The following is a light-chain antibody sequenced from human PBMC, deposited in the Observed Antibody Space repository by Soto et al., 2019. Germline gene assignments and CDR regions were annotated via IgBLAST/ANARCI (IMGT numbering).Light chain of an antibody. CDR1: QSVRSTY. CDR3: QQYGSSPT. J-gene: IGKJ5*01. CDR2: GTS. Sequence: EIVLTHSPGALSLSPCERATLSRCASQSVRSTYVAWYQQNPGQAPRLLIFGTSTRATGIPDRFSGSGSGTDFTLTISRLEPEDIGVYYCQQYGSSPTFGQGTRLEIK. V-gene: IGKV3-20*01.